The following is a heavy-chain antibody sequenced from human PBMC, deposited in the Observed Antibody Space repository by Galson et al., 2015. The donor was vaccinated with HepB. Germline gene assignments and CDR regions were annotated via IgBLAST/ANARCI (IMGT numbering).Heavy chain of an antibody. D-gene: IGHD6-19*01. Sequence: SLRLSCAASGFTFSSYGMHWVRQAPGKGLEWVAFMSYDGSNKYYADSVKGRFTISRDNSKNTLYLQMNSLRTEDTAVYYCAKGRGSGWYYFDDWGQGTLVTVSS. V-gene: IGHV3-30*18. CDR1: GFTFSSYG. J-gene: IGHJ4*02. CDR3: AKGRGSGWYYFDD. CDR2: MSYDGSNK.